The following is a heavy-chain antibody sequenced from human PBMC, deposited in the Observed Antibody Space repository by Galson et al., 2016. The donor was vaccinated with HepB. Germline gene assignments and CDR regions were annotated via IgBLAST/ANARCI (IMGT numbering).Heavy chain of an antibody. Sequence: LSLTCTVSGGSISSSNYFWGWIRQPPGKGLEWVGSIFYSGSNSYNPSLKSRVTMSVDTSKNQFSLRLSSVTAADTAVYYCARGMRVYTGYGLWGGWFDPWGQGMLVTVSS. J-gene: IGHJ5*02. V-gene: IGHV4-39*01. CDR1: GGSISSSNYF. CDR2: IFYSGSN. CDR3: ARGMRVYTGYGLWGGWFDP. D-gene: IGHD5-12*01.